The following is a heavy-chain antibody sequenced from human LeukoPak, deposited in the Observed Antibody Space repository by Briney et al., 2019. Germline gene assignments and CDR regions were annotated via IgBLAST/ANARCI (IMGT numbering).Heavy chain of an antibody. CDR1: GFTFSSYA. V-gene: IGHV3-23*01. D-gene: IGHD3-9*01. CDR2: ISGSGGST. J-gene: IGHJ4*02. CDR3: AKDRRYDILTGYYAGPHFDY. Sequence: PGGSLRPSCAASGFTFSSYAMSWVRQAPGKGLEWVSAISGSGGSTYYADSVKGRFTISRDNSNNTLYLQMNSLRAEDTAVYFCAKDRRYDILTGYYAGPHFDYWGQGTLVTVSS.